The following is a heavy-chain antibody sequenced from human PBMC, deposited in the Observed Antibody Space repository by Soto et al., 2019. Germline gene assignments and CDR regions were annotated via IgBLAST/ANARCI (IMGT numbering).Heavy chain of an antibody. J-gene: IGHJ4*02. D-gene: IGHD3-10*01. CDR1: GNTFTSYD. CDR2: INPNSGNI. Sequence: ASVEVSCKXSGNTFTSYDINWVRQATGHGLEWMGWINPNSGNIGYAQKFQGRVTMTRDTAIRTAYMEVSRLRSDDTAVYYCARGRTSGSYYLLNYWGQGTLVTVSS. CDR3: ARGRTSGSYYLLNY. V-gene: IGHV1-8*01.